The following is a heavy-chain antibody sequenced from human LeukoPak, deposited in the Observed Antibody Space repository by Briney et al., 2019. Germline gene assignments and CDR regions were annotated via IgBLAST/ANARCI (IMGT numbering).Heavy chain of an antibody. CDR1: GFTVSNKY. CDR3: AKVSRVLWFGTDAFDI. D-gene: IGHD3-10*01. J-gene: IGHJ3*02. Sequence: GGSLRLSCAVSGFTVSNKYMSWVRQAPGKGLEWVSAIYSGGRTFYADSVKGRFTISRDNSKNTLYLQMSSLRAEDTAVYYCAKVSRVLWFGTDAFDIWGQGTMVTVSS. V-gene: IGHV3-53*01. CDR2: IYSGGRT.